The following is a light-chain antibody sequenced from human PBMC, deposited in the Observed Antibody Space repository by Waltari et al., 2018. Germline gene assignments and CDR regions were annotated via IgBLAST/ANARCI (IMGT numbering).Light chain of an antibody. J-gene: IGKJ2*01. CDR2: KAS. CDR3: QQYSSFPYT. Sequence: DVQMTQSPSSLSASVGDTVTITCRGSQRICRWLAWYRQKPGKAPNILIYKASDLQGGVPSRFSGSGSETEFSLTISGLQPDDFATYYCQQYSSFPYTFGQGTTLDIK. V-gene: IGKV1-5*03. CDR1: QRICRW.